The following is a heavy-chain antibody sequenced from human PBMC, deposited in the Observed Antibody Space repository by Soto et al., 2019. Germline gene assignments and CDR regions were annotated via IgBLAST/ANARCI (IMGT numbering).Heavy chain of an antibody. J-gene: IGHJ4*02. CDR3: AKGLCVGTCLFDY. V-gene: IGHV3-9*01. CDR2: VTLNSGTI. Sequence: GVSLRLSCAVSGFTFHDSAMHWVRQAPGKGLEWVSSVTLNSGTIGYADSVQGRFTVSRDHARNSLYLQMNRVRAEDKALYFCAKGLCVGTCLFDYWGQGSLVTVSS. D-gene: IGHD2-21*01. CDR1: GFTFHDSA.